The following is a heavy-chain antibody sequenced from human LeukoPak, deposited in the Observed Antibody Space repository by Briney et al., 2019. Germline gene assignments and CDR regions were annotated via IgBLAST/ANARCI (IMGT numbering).Heavy chain of an antibody. V-gene: IGHV7-4-1*02. CDR3: AREGPGYGSGWYFTPYYYYGMDV. D-gene: IGHD6-19*01. CDR2: INTNTGNP. Sequence: ASVKVSCKASGYTFTSYAMNWVRQAPGQGLEWMGWINTNTGNPTYAQGFTGRLVFSLDTSVSTAYLQISSLKAEDTAVYYCAREGPGYGSGWYFTPYYYYGMDVWGQGTTVTVSS. J-gene: IGHJ6*02. CDR1: GYTFTSYA.